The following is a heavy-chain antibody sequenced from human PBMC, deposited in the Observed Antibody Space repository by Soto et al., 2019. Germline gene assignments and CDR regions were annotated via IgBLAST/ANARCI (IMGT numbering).Heavy chain of an antibody. CDR2: IRSKTDGGTT. V-gene: IGHV3-15*07. Sequence: EVQLVESGGGLVETGGSLRLSCAASGFSFSHVWMNWVRQAPGKGLEWVGRIRSKTDGGTTDYAAPGKGRFTISRDDSKNTVYLQMNSLKTEDTAVYYCTTDYYDSSGYYVLGYWGQGNLVTVSS. CDR1: GFSFSHVW. D-gene: IGHD3-22*01. CDR3: TTDYYDSSGYYVLGY. J-gene: IGHJ4*02.